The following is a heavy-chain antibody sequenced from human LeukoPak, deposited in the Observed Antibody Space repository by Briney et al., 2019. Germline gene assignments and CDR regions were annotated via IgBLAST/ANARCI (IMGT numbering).Heavy chain of an antibody. CDR1: SGSISYYY. J-gene: IGHJ4*02. CDR3: ATRGY. D-gene: IGHD3-10*01. V-gene: IGHV4-59*08. Sequence: PSETLSLTCTVSSGSISYYYWSWIRQSPGKGLEWIGYIYYSGTTNYNPSLKSRVTISIDTSKNQFSLKLTSVTAADTAVYYCATRGYWGQGTLVTVSS. CDR2: IYYSGTT.